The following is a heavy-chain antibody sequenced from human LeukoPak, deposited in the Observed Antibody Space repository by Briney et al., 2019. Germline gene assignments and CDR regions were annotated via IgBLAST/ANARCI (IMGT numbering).Heavy chain of an antibody. CDR3: ARIGGASFLDY. J-gene: IGHJ4*02. D-gene: IGHD1-26*01. CDR1: GFTFSTYW. CDR2: IKEDGSVK. Sequence: GGSLRLSCAASGFTFSTYWMSWVRQAPGKGLERVANIKEDGSVKYYLDSVKGRFTISRDNAKSTLYLQMNSLRAEDTAVYYCARIGGASFLDYWGQGTLVTVSS. V-gene: IGHV3-7*01.